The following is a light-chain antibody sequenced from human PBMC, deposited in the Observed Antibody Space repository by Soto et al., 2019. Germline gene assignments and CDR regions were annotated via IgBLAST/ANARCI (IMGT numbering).Light chain of an antibody. J-gene: IGKJ1*01. V-gene: IGKV1-5*01. CDR1: QGISSW. CDR3: QHYYTYSRA. Sequence: DIQLTQSPSTLSASVGDRVNITCRASQGISSWLAWYQLKPGKAPKPLIYDASHLESGVPSRFSGSGSWTEFTLTISSLQPDDFATYYGQHYYTYSRAFGQGTKVES. CDR2: DAS.